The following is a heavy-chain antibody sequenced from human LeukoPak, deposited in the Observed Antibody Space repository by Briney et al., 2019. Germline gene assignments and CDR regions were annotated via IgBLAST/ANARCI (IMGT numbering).Heavy chain of an antibody. CDR1: GFTFSSYG. V-gene: IGHV3-48*03. Sequence: GGSLRLSCAASGFTFSSYGMNWVRQAPGKGLEWVSYISSSGSTIYYADSVKGRFTISRDNAKNSLYLQMNSLRAEDTAVYYCVREGSFYYYGMDVWGKGTTVTVSS. CDR2: ISSSGSTI. J-gene: IGHJ6*04. D-gene: IGHD3-10*01. CDR3: VREGSFYYYGMDV.